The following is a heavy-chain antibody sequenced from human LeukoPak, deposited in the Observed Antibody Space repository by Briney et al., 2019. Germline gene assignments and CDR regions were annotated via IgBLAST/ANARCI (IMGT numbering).Heavy chain of an antibody. V-gene: IGHV4-59*01. J-gene: IGHJ4*02. CDR2: IYYSGST. CDR3: ARDSGYEEAFDY. Sequence: PSETLSLTCTVSGGSISSYYWSWIRQSPGKGLEWIGYIYYSGSTNYNPSLKSRVTISVDTSKNQFSLKLSSVTAADTAVYYCARDSGYEEAFDYWGQGTLVTVSS. D-gene: IGHD5-12*01. CDR1: GGSISSYY.